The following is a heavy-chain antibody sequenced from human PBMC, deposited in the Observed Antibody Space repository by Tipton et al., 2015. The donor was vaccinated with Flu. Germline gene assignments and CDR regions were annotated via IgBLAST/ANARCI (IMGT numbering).Heavy chain of an antibody. CDR3: ARPTHGDYVDDGFET. D-gene: IGHD4-17*01. Sequence: VQLVQSGVEVKKPGESLKISCKGFGYSFTNYWIGWVRQMPGKGLEWMGMIHPSDSDTRYSPSFQGQVTISADKSISTVYLQWSSLKASDTAMYFCARPTHGDYVDDGFETWGQGTKVTVSS. CDR2: IHPSDSDT. CDR1: GYSFTNYW. J-gene: IGHJ3*02. V-gene: IGHV5-51*03.